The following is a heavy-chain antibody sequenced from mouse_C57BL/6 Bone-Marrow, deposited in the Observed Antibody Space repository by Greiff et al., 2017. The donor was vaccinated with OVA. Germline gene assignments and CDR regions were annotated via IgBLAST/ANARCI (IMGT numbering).Heavy chain of an antibody. CDR3: ARIYKRWYFDV. CDR2: INPSSGYT. V-gene: IGHV1-7*01. Sequence: QVQLQQSGAELAKPGASVKLSCKASGYTFTSYWMHWVKQRPGQGLEWIGYINPSSGYTKYNQKFKDKATLTADKSSSTAYMQLSSLTYEDSAVYICARIYKRWYFDVWGTGTTVTVSS. J-gene: IGHJ1*03. D-gene: IGHD1-3*01. CDR1: GYTFTSYW.